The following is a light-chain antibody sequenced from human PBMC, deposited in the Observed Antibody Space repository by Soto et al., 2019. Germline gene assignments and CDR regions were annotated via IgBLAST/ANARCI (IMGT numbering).Light chain of an antibody. CDR2: KAS. Sequence: DIQMTQSPSTLSASVGDRVTITCRASQSISSWLAWYQQKPGKAPKLLIYKASSLDSGVPTRFSGSGSGTDFTLTISRLQPDVVATYCCQQYNSYRTFGQGTKVEIK. V-gene: IGKV1-5*03. J-gene: IGKJ1*01. CDR3: QQYNSYRT. CDR1: QSISSW.